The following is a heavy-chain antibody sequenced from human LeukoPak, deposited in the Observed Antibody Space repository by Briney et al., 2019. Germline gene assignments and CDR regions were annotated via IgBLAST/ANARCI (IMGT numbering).Heavy chain of an antibody. CDR1: GGSISSGGYS. CDR2: IYHSGST. J-gene: IGHJ2*01. V-gene: IGHV4-30-2*01. Sequence: KSSETLSLTCAVSGGSISSGGYSWGWIRQPPGKGLEWIGYIYHSGSTYYNPSLKSRVTISVDRSKNQFSLKLSSVTAADTAVYYCARGPSFGSTSRFDLWGRGTLVTVSS. D-gene: IGHD6-13*01. CDR3: ARGPSFGSTSRFDL.